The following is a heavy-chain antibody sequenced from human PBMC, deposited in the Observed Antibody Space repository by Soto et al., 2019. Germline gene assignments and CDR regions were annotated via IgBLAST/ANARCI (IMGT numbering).Heavy chain of an antibody. CDR3: GRVAMGVNNWFDP. J-gene: IGHJ5*02. CDR1: GGSISSGGYY. V-gene: IGHV4-31*03. Sequence: SETLSLTCTVSGGSISSGGYYWSWIRQHPGKGLEWIGYIYYSGSTYYNPSLKSRVTISVDTSKNQFSLKLSSVTAADTAVYYCGRVAMGVNNWFDPWCQGTLVTVSS. D-gene: IGHD2-8*01. CDR2: IYYSGST.